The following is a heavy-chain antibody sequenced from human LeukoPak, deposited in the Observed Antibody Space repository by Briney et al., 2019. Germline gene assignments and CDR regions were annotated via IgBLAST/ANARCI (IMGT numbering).Heavy chain of an antibody. J-gene: IGHJ4*02. CDR1: GFTFSSYE. Sequence: GGSLRLSCAASGFTFSSYEMNWVRQAPGKGLEWVSYISSSGSTIYYADSVKGRFTISRDNAKNSLYLQMNSLRAEDTAVYYCARGHIVATISDYWGQGTLVTVSS. V-gene: IGHV3-48*03. CDR2: ISSSGSTI. D-gene: IGHD5-12*01. CDR3: ARGHIVATISDY.